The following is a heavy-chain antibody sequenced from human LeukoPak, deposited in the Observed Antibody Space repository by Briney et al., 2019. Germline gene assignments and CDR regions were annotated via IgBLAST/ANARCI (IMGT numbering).Heavy chain of an antibody. CDR2: IYVTGA. V-gene: IGHV4-59*08. CDR3: ARHIGGGIEDMDV. J-gene: IGHJ6*03. D-gene: IGHD3-16*02. CDR1: GGSIGTYY. Sequence: PSETLSLTCTVSGGSIGTYYWSWIRQSPGKGLEWIGYIYVTGARYNPYLQSRVTISVDRSRNLFFLKMSSGTAADTAVYYCARHIGGGIEDMDVWGKGTKVIVSS.